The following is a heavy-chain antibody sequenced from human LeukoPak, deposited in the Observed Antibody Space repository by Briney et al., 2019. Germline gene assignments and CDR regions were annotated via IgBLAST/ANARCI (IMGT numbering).Heavy chain of an antibody. Sequence: ASVKVSCKASGYTFTSYGISWVRQAPGQGLEWMGWISAYNGNTNYAQKLQGRVTMTTDTSTSTAYMELRSLRSDDTAVYYCAREGRFLEWLLGGPDYYYYGMDVWGQGTTVTVSS. D-gene: IGHD3-3*01. CDR2: ISAYNGNT. V-gene: IGHV1-18*01. CDR1: GYTFTSYG. CDR3: AREGRFLEWLLGGPDYYYYGMDV. J-gene: IGHJ6*02.